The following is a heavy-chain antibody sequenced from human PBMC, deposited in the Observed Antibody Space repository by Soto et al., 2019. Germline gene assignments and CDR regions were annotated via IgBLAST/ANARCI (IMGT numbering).Heavy chain of an antibody. CDR2: ISYDGSNK. V-gene: IGHV3-30*18. D-gene: IGHD3-22*01. CDR1: GFTFSSYG. Sequence: GGSLRLSCAASGFTFSSYGMHWVRQAPGKGLEWVAVISYDGSNKYYADSVKGRFTISRDNSKNTLYLQMNSLRAEDTAVYYCAKDRGPNYYDSSGYYPYWFDYWGQGTLVTVSS. CDR3: AKDRGPNYYDSSGYYPYWFDY. J-gene: IGHJ4*02.